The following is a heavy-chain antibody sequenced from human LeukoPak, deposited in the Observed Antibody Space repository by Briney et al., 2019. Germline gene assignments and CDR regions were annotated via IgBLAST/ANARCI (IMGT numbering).Heavy chain of an antibody. CDR1: GYTFTSHG. D-gene: IGHD2-2*01. Sequence: ASVKVSCKASGYTFTSHGITWVRQAPGQGLEWMGWISVYNGNTNYAQKVQARVTMTTDTSTSTAYMELRSLTSDDTAVYYCARDIVVVPAANNWFNPWGQGTLVTVSS. V-gene: IGHV1-18*01. CDR3: ARDIVVVPAANNWFNP. CDR2: ISVYNGNT. J-gene: IGHJ5*02.